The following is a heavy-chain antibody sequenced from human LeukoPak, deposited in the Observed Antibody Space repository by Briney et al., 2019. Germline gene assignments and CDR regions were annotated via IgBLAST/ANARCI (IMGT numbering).Heavy chain of an antibody. CDR3: ARADDYSNYGSFDY. V-gene: IGHV1-2*02. D-gene: IGHD4-11*01. CDR1: GYTFTGYY. CDR2: INPNSSGT. J-gene: IGHJ4*02. Sequence: GASVKVSCKASGYTFTGYYMHWVRQAPGQGLEWMGWINPNSSGTNYAQKFQGRVTMTRATSISTAYMELSRLRSDDTAVYYCARADDYSNYGSFDYWGQGTLVTVSS.